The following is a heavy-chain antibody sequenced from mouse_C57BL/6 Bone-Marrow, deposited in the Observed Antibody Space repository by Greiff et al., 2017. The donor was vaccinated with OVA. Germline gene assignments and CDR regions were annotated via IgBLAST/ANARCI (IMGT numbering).Heavy chain of an antibody. V-gene: IGHV3-8*01. J-gene: IGHJ2*01. CDR2: ISYSGST. CDR3: ARRGISLYYFDY. Sequence: EVHLVESGPGLAKPSQTLSLTCSVPGYSITSYYWNWIRKFPGHKLEYMGYISYSGSTYYNPSLKSRISITRDTSKNQYYLQLNAVTTEDTATCYCARRGISLYYFDYWGQGTTLTVSS. CDR1: GYSITSYY.